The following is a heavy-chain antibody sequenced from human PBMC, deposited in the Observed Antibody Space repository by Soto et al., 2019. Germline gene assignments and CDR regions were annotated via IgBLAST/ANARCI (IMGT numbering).Heavy chain of an antibody. V-gene: IGHV5-51*01. J-gene: IGHJ6*03. CDR1: GYSFTSYW. D-gene: IGHD2-2*01. CDR2: IYPGDSDT. Sequence: GESLKISCKGSGYSFTSYWIGWVRQMPGKGLEWMGIIYPGDSDTRYSPSFQGQVTISADKSISTAYLQWSSLKASDTAMYYCARRAYCSSTSCYDREGHYYYYMDVWGKGTTVTVSS. CDR3: ARRAYCSSTSCYDREGHYYYYMDV.